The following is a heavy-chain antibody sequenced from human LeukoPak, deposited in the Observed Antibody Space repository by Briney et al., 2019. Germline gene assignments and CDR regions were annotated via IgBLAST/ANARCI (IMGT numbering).Heavy chain of an antibody. Sequence: SVKVSCKASGGTFSSYAISWVRQAPGQGLEWMGGIIPIFGTANYAQKFQGRVTITTDESTSTAYMELSSLRSEDTAVYYCARDSGYYGSGSYSLFDYWGQGTLVIISS. CDR3: ARDSGYYGSGSYSLFDY. V-gene: IGHV1-69*05. CDR2: IIPIFGTA. D-gene: IGHD3-10*01. J-gene: IGHJ4*02. CDR1: GGTFSSYA.